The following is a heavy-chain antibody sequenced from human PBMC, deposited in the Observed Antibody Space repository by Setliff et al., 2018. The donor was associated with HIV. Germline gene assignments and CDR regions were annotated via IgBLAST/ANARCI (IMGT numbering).Heavy chain of an antibody. Sequence: GSLRLSCAASGFTFSSHWMVWVRQAPGKGLEWVANINQDGSEKNYADSVKGRFTISRDNAKNSLYLQMNSLRAEDTAVYYCARGGYYYYYYYMDVWGKGTTVTVSS. CDR3: ARGGYYYYYYYMDV. V-gene: IGHV3-7*04. CDR2: INQDGSEK. CDR1: GFTFSSHW. J-gene: IGHJ6*03.